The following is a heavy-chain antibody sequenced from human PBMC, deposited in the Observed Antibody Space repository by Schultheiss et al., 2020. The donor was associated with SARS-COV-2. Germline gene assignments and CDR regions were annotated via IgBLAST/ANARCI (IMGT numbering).Heavy chain of an antibody. D-gene: IGHD3-10*01. CDR1: GFTFSSYG. V-gene: IGHV3-21*01. CDR2: ISSSSSYI. CDR3: ANQNYYGSGS. J-gene: IGHJ4*02. Sequence: GESLKISCAASGFTFSSYGMHWVRQAPGKGLEWVSSISSSSSYIYYADSVKGRFTISRDNAKNSLYLQMNSLRAEDTAVYYCANQNYYGSGSWGQGTLVTVSS.